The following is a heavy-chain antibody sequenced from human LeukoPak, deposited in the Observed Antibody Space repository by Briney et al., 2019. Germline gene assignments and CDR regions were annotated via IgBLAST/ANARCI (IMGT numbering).Heavy chain of an antibody. CDR2: ISWSSGSI. Sequence: GRSLRLSCAASGFTFDDYAMHWVRQAPGKGLEWVSGISWSSGSIGYADSVKGRFTISRDNAKNSLYLQMNSLRAEDTALYYCAKDPSAGTTSFDYWGQGTLVTVSS. CDR1: GFTFDDYA. J-gene: IGHJ4*02. CDR3: AKDPSAGTTSFDY. D-gene: IGHD1-7*01. V-gene: IGHV3-9*01.